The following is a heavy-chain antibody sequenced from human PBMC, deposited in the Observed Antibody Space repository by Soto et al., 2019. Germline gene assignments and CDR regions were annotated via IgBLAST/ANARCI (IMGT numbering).Heavy chain of an antibody. Sequence: SETLSLTCTVSGGPISSSSYYWGWIRQPPGKGLEWIGSIYYSGSTYYNPSLKGRVTISVDTSKNQFSLKLSSVTAAVTAVYYCARRRSSPYYYYGMDVWGQGTTVTVSS. J-gene: IGHJ6*02. CDR1: GGPISSSSYY. CDR2: IYYSGST. V-gene: IGHV4-39*01. CDR3: ARRRSSPYYYYGMDV. D-gene: IGHD1-26*01.